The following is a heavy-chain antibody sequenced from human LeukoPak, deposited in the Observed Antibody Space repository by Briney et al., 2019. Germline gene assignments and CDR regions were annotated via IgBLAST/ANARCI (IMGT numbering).Heavy chain of an antibody. CDR1: SASFSGYS. CDR2: IHPSVSN. J-gene: IGHJ4*02. Sequence: SETLSLTCLVYSASFSGYSWSWIRQPPGKWLEWIGEIHPSVSNTFNPSLKRRATISIDPSKNQVTPKLSSVTVADTAVYYCARYSPLHRRYSRGYSSFDYWGQGALVTASS. D-gene: IGHD3-22*01. CDR3: ARYSPLHRRYSRGYSSFDY. V-gene: IGHV4-34*01.